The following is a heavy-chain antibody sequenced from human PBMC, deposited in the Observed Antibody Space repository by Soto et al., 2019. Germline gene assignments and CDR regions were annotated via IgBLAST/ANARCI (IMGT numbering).Heavy chain of an antibody. CDR1: GYTFTSYY. J-gene: IGHJ4*02. D-gene: IGHD6-19*01. Sequence: QVQLVQSGAEVKKPGASVKVSCKASGYTFTSYYMHWVRQAPGQGLEWMGIINPSGGSTSYAQKFQGRVTMTRDTSTSTVYMELSSLRSEDTAVYYCARPSRRAVAGPPLRYWGQGTLVTVSS. V-gene: IGHV1-46*01. CDR2: INPSGGST. CDR3: ARPSRRAVAGPPLRY.